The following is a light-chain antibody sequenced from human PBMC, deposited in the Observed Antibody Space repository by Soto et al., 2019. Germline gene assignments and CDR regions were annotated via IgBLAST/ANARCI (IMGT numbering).Light chain of an antibody. CDR2: GAS. J-gene: IGKJ3*01. V-gene: IGKV3-20*01. CDR1: QSISSNY. CDR3: QQYSNSPPEFT. Sequence: EIVLTQSPGTLSLSPGERATLSCRASQSISSNYLAWYQQRPGQAPRLLIFGASYRATGIPNRFSGSGSGTDFTLTISRLEPEDFAVYYCQQYSNSPPEFTFGPGTRVDSK.